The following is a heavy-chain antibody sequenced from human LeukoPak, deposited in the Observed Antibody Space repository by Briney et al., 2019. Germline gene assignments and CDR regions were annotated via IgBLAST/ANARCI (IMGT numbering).Heavy chain of an antibody. D-gene: IGHD3-3*01. CDR2: IYYSGST. CDR1: GGPISSGDYY. Sequence: SQTLSLTCTVSGGPISSGDYYWSWIRQPPGKGLEWIGSIYYSGSTYYNPSLKSRVTISVDTSKNQFSLKLSSVTAADTAVYYCARHRGVTIFGVVKYYFDYWGQGTLVTVSS. V-gene: IGHV4-30-2*03. CDR3: ARHRGVTIFGVVKYYFDY. J-gene: IGHJ4*02.